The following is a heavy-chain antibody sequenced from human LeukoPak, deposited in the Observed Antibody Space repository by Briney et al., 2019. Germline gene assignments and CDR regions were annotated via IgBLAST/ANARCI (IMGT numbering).Heavy chain of an antibody. CDR3: ARLTSYYDFWSGYSVAGYMDV. J-gene: IGHJ6*03. D-gene: IGHD3-3*01. Sequence: SETLSLTCAVSGGSISSSNWWSWVRQPPGKGLEWIGYIYYSGSTNYNPSLKSRVTISVDTSKNQFSLKLSSVTAADTAVYYCARLTSYYDFWSGYSVAGYMDVWGKGTTVTVSS. CDR1: GGSISSSNW. V-gene: IGHV4-4*02. CDR2: IYYSGST.